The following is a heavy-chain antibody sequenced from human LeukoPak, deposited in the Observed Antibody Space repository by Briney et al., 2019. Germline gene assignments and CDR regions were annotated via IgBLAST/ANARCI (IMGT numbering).Heavy chain of an antibody. CDR3: AKDGVSGLRYFDWLLFGHFDY. D-gene: IGHD3-9*01. Sequence: PGGSLRLSCAASGFTFSSYGMHWVRQAPGKGLEWVAFIRYDGSNKYYADSVKGRFTISRDNSKNTLYLQMNSLRAEDTAVYYCAKDGVSGLRYFDWLLFGHFDYWGQGTLVTVSS. V-gene: IGHV3-30*02. CDR1: GFTFSSYG. J-gene: IGHJ4*02. CDR2: IRYDGSNK.